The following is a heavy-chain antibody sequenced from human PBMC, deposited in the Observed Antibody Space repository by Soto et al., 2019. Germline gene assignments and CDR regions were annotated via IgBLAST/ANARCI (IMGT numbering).Heavy chain of an antibody. V-gene: IGHV4-34*01. D-gene: IGHD1-1*01. Sequence: SQTLSLTCAVYGVSFSGYYWSWIRQPPGKGLEWIGEINHSGSTNYNPSLKSRVTISVDTSKNQISLKLSSVTAADTAVYYCARHIHNPGFEYYFDSWGQGTLVTVSS. CDR3: ARHIHNPGFEYYFDS. CDR1: GVSFSGYY. J-gene: IGHJ4*02. CDR2: INHSGST.